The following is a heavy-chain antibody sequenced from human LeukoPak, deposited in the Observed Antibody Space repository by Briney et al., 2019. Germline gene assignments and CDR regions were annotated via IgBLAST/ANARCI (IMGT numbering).Heavy chain of an antibody. CDR3: AGVYDFWSAFDY. D-gene: IGHD3-3*01. V-gene: IGHV3-30-3*01. CDR1: GFTFSSYA. CDR2: ISYDGGNK. Sequence: PGRSLRLSCAASGFTFSSYAMHWVRQAPGKGLEWVAVISYDGGNKYYADSVKGRFTISRDNSKNTLYLQMNSLRAEDTAVYYCAGVYDFWSAFDYWGQGTLVTVSS. J-gene: IGHJ4*02.